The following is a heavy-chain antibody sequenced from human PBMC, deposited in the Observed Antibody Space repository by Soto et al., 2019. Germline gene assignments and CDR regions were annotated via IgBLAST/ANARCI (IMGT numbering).Heavy chain of an antibody. CDR1: GGTFSSYA. Sequence: SVKVSCKASGGTFSSYAISWVRQAPGQGLEWMGGIIPIFGTANYAQKFQGRVTITADESTSTAYMELSSLRSEDTAVYYCARGGDFWSGYPPYYLDYWGQGTLVTVSS. CDR2: IIPIFGTA. V-gene: IGHV1-69*13. D-gene: IGHD3-3*01. J-gene: IGHJ4*02. CDR3: ARGGDFWSGYPPYYLDY.